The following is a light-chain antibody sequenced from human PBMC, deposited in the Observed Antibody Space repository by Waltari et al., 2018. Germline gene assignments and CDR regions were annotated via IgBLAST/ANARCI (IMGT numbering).Light chain of an antibody. V-gene: IGKV1-39*01. CDR2: AAY. CDR3: QQSYSTPYT. CDR1: QSISSY. Sequence: DIQMTQSPSSLSASVGDRVTITCRASQSISSYLNWYQQKPGKAPKVLIYAAYSLQSGVPSRFSGSGSGTDFTLTISSLQPEDFATYHCQQSYSTPYTFGQGTKLEIK. J-gene: IGKJ2*01.